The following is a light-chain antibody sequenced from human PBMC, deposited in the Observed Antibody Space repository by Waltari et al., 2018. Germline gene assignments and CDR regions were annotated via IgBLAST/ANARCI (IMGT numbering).Light chain of an antibody. CDR2: LGS. V-gene: IGKV2-28*01. J-gene: IGKJ5*01. CDR3: MQALQTPG. Sequence: DIVMTQSPLSLPVTPGEPASISCRSSQSLLHSNGYNYLDWYLQKPGQSPQLLTYLGSNRASGVPDRFSGSGSGTDFTLKISRVEAEDVGVYYCMQALQTPGFGQGTRLEIK. CDR1: QSLLHSNGYNY.